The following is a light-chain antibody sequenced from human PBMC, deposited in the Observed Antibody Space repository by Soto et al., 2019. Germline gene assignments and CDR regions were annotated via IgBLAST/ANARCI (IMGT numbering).Light chain of an antibody. CDR2: DAS. CDR1: QSIGTF. CDR3: QQYETFSN. J-gene: IGKJ2*01. V-gene: IGKV1-5*01. Sequence: DIQMTQSPSTLSAFVGDRVSINCRASQSIGTFLAWYQQKPGKAPKVLIYDASTLESGVPSRFSGSGSGTEFTLTISSLQPDDFATYYCQQYETFSNIGQGTKVDIK.